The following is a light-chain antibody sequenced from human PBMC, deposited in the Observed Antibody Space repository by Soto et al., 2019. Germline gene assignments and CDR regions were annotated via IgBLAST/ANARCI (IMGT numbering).Light chain of an antibody. CDR3: QQYYSSPPWT. V-gene: IGKV4-1*01. CDR2: WAS. Sequence: DIVMTQSPDSLAVSLGERATINCKSSQSVLYSSNNKNYLAWYQHKPGQPPKLLIYWASTRESGVPDRFSGSGSATDFTLTISSLQAEDVAVYYCQQYYSSPPWTFGQGTKVEIK. CDR1: QSVLYSSNNKNY. J-gene: IGKJ1*01.